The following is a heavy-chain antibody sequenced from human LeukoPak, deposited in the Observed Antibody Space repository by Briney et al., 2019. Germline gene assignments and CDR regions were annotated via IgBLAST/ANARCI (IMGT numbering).Heavy chain of an antibody. CDR2: IRQDGGEI. Sequence: PGGSLRLSCAASGFTSSNYWMHWVRQAPGKGLEWVANIRQDGGEIYYADSVKGRFSISRDNAKKSEYLQMNSLRAEDTAVYYCARALSAWGQGTLVTVSS. D-gene: IGHD3-3*01. CDR3: ARALSA. CDR1: GFTSSNYW. J-gene: IGHJ4*02. V-gene: IGHV3-7*03.